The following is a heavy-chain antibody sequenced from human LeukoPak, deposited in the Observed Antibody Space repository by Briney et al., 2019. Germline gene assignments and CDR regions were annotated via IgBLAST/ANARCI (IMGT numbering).Heavy chain of an antibody. J-gene: IGHJ4*02. D-gene: IGHD4-17*01. V-gene: IGHV4-38-2*02. CDR3: ARGDRYGDYYY. CDR2: IYHSGST. Sequence: SETLSLTCTVSGYSISSGYYWGWIRQPPGKGLEWIGSIYHSGSTYYNPSLKSRVTISVDTSKNQFSLKLSSVTAADTAVYYCARGDRYGDYYYWGQGTLVTVSS. CDR1: GYSISSGYY.